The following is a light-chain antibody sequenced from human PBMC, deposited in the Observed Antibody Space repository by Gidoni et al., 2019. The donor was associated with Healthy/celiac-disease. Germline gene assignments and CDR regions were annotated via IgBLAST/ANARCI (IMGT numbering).Light chain of an antibody. CDR1: SSDVGGYNY. CDR3: CSYAGSYTFEV. V-gene: IGLV2-11*01. Sequence: QSALTQPCSVSGSPGQSVTISCTGTSSDVGGYNYVSWYQQHPGKAPKLMIYDVSKRPSGVPDRFSGSKSGNTASLTISGLQAEDEADYYCCSYAGSYTFEVFGTGTKVTVL. CDR2: DVS. J-gene: IGLJ1*01.